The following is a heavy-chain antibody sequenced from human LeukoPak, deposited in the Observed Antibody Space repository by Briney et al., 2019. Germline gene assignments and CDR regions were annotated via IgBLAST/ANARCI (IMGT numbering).Heavy chain of an antibody. Sequence: GGSLRLSCAASGFTFSSNYMSWVRQAPGKGLEWVSVISGSGGSTYYADSVKGRFTISRDNSKNTLYLQMNSLRAEDTAVYYCANNARPYSSGWFDNWFDPWGQGTLVTVSS. CDR2: ISGSGGST. V-gene: IGHV3-23*01. CDR1: GFTFSSNY. CDR3: ANNARPYSSGWFDNWFDP. J-gene: IGHJ5*02. D-gene: IGHD6-19*01.